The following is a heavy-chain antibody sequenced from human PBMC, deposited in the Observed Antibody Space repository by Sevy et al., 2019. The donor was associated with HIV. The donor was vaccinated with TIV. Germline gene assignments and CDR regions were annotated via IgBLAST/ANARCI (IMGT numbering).Heavy chain of an antibody. CDR1: GFTFSSYA. Sequence: GGSLRLSCAASGFTFSSYAMHWVRQAPGKGLEWVAVISYDGSNKYYADSVKGRFTISRDNSKNTLYLQMDGLRAEDTALYYGARDDEPDYYYFDMDVWGQGTTVTVSS. CDR3: ARDDEPDYYYFDMDV. J-gene: IGHJ6*02. V-gene: IGHV3-30-3*01. CDR2: ISYDGSNK.